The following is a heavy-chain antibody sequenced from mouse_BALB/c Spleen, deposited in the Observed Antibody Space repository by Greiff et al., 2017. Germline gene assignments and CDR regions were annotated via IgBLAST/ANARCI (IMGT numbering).Heavy chain of an antibody. V-gene: IGHV2-9*02. J-gene: IGHJ3*01. CDR1: GFSLTSYG. CDR3: ARGRGNPEGFAY. Sequence: VKLKESGPGLVAPSQSLSITCTVSGFSLTSYGVHWVRQPPGKGLEWLGVIWAGGSTNYNSALMSRLSISKDNSKSQVFLKMNSLQTDDTAMYYCARGRGNPEGFAYWGQGTLVTVSA. CDR2: IWAGGST. D-gene: IGHD2-1*01.